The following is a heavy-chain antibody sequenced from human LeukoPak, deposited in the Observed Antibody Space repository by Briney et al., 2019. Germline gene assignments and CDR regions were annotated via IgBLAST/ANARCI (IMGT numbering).Heavy chain of an antibody. V-gene: IGHV3-33*01. J-gene: IGHJ4*02. CDR2: IWYDGSNK. Sequence: GGSLRPSCAASGFTFSSYGMHWVRQAPGKGLEWVAVIWYDGSNKYYADSVKGRFTISRDNSKSTLYLQMNSLRAEDTAVYYCARGPGSSVYASAIDHWGQGTLVTVSS. CDR1: GFTFSSYG. CDR3: ARGPGSSVYASAIDH. D-gene: IGHD2-8*01.